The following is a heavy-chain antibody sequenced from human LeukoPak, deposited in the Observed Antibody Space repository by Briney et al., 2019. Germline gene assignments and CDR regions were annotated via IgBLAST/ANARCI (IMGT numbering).Heavy chain of an antibody. V-gene: IGHV4-31*03. D-gene: IGHD6-6*01. J-gene: IGHJ3*01. CDR1: GGSISGSSYY. CDR2: IYYSGST. Sequence: PSETLSLTCTVSGGSISGSSYYWSWIRQHPGKGLEWIGYIYYSGSTYYNPSLKSRVTISVDTSKNQFSLKLSSVTAEDTAVYYCARSSYSSSSSVWGQGTMVTVSS. CDR3: ARSSYSSSSSV.